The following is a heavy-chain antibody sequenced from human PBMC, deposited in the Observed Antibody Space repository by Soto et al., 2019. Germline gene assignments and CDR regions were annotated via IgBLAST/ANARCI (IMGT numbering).Heavy chain of an antibody. CDR1: GFTFSSYA. D-gene: IGHD2-2*01. J-gene: IGHJ3*02. V-gene: IGHV3-30-3*01. Sequence: GGSLRLSCAASGFTFSSYAMHWVRQAPGKGLEWVAVISYDGSNKYYADSVKGRVTMTTDTSTSTAYMELRSLRSDDTAVYYCARDVSRDDAFDIWGQGTMVTVSS. CDR3: ARDVSRDDAFDI. CDR2: ISYDGSNK.